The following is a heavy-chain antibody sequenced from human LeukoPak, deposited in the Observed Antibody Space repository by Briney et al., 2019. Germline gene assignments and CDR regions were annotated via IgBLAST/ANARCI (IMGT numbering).Heavy chain of an antibody. CDR1: GFTFSRYW. CDR2: INSDGSGT. J-gene: IGHJ4*02. CDR3: AGRSGSYYSLNY. D-gene: IGHD3-10*01. Sequence: GGSLRLSCAAAGFTFSRYWMHWVRQAPGKGLVWVSRINSDGSGTSYADSVKGRFTISRDNAKNTLYLQMNSLRAEDTAVYYCAGRSGSYYSLNYWGQGTLVTVSS. V-gene: IGHV3-74*01.